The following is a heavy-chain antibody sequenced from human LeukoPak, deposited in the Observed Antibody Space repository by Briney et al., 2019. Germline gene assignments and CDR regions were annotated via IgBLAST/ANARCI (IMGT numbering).Heavy chain of an antibody. CDR2: ISSSSSYI. D-gene: IGHD1-26*01. Sequence: GGSLRLSCVASGFTFSSYWMHWVRQDPRKGLEWVSSISSSSSYIYYADSVKGRFTISGDNAKNSLYLQMNSLRAEDTAVYYCAREVGGSYDAFDIWGQGTMVTVSS. V-gene: IGHV3-21*01. CDR3: AREVGGSYDAFDI. CDR1: GFTFSSYW. J-gene: IGHJ3*02.